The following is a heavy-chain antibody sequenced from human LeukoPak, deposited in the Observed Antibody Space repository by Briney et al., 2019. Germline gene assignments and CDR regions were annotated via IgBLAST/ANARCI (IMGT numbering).Heavy chain of an antibody. V-gene: IGHV1-8*01. CDR3: ARLASSSWPLYYYYGMDV. CDR2: MNPNNGNT. CDR1: GYTFTSYD. J-gene: IGHJ6*02. Sequence: ASVKVSCKASGYTFTSYDINWVRQATVQGLEWMGWMNPNNGNTGYAQKFQGRVTMTRSTSISTAYMELSSLRSEDTAVYYCARLASSSWPLYYYYGMDVWGQGTTVTVSS. D-gene: IGHD6-13*01.